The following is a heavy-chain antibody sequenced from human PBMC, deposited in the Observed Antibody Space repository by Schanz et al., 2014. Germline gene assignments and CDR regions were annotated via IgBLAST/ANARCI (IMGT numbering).Heavy chain of an antibody. Sequence: EQLVESGGGLAKPGGSLRLSCAASGFTFSSYSMNWVRQAPGKGLEWVSSISSSGSYIYYADSVKGRFSISRDNAKNSLFLQMNRLRAEDTALYYCAIIGVMVAVAGTRADYWGQGTLVTVSS. CDR1: GFTFSSYS. CDR2: ISSSGSYI. D-gene: IGHD6-19*01. CDR3: AIIGVMVAVAGTRADY. V-gene: IGHV3-21*01. J-gene: IGHJ4*02.